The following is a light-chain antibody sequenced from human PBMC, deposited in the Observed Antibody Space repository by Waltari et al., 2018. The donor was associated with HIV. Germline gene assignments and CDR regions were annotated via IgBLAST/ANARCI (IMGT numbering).Light chain of an antibody. CDR2: GAS. J-gene: IGKJ1*01. V-gene: IGKV3-20*01. Sequence: VLTQSPGTLSLSPGDRAILSCRASQSVSANFLGWYQQRPGQAPRLLVHGASRRATATPARFSCSGSGTDFTLIISRLQPEDFAVYYCQQCATSPWTFGQGTTV. CDR1: QSVSANF. CDR3: QQCATSPWT.